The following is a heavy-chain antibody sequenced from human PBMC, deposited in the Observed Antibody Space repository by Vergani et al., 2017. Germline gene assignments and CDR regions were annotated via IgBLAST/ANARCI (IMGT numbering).Heavy chain of an antibody. CDR3: ARHLRQLARNDVFDI. D-gene: IGHD6-6*01. CDR2: IYDSRND. V-gene: IGHV4-39*01. J-gene: IGHJ3*02. Sequence: QLQLQESGPRLVKPSETLSLTCSLSGMSISNNNYYWGWIRQPPGKGLEWIGSIYDSRNDNDSPSLKSRVSISVDTSKNQFSLNLTSVTAADTAVYYFARHLRQLARNDVFDIWGHGTLVTVSS. CDR1: GMSISNNNYY.